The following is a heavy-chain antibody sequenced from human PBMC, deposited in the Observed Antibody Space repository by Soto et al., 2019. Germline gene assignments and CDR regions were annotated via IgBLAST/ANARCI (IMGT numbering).Heavy chain of an antibody. J-gene: IGHJ6*02. V-gene: IGHV1-2*02. D-gene: IGHD3-10*01. CDR3: ARDPGAFGEILDV. CDR1: GYTFTGHY. Sequence: EASVKVSCKASGYTFTGHYLYWVRQARGLVLEWMGWINPNTGDTKYAQRFKGRVTMTRDTSISTAYMDLTGLRSDDTAVYYCARDPGAFGEILDVWGQGTTVTVSS. CDR2: INPNTGDT.